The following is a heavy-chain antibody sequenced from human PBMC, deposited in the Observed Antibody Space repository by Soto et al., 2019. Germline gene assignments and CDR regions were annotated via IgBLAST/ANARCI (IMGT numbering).Heavy chain of an antibody. Sequence: EVELVESGGGLVQPGGSLRLSCAASGFPFSTYSMNWVRQAPGKGLEWISYISASTLTTFYADSVKGRFTISRDTAQNSLYLQMNSLRDEDTAGYYCARAPQLVAPAATGFDSWGQGTLVTVSS. D-gene: IGHD2-2*01. J-gene: IGHJ4*02. CDR2: ISASTLTT. V-gene: IGHV3-48*02. CDR1: GFPFSTYS. CDR3: ARAPQLVAPAATGFDS.